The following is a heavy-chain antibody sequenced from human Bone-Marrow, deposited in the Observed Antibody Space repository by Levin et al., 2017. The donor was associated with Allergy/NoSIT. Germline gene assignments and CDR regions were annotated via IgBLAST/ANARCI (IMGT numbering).Heavy chain of an antibody. J-gene: IGHJ3*02. CDR1: GFTFSSYG. V-gene: IGHV3-33*01. D-gene: IGHD5-24*01. Sequence: GESLKISCAASGFTFSSYGMHWVRQAPGKGLEWVAVIWYDGSNKYYADSVKGRFTISRDNSKNTLYLQMNSLRAEDTAVYYCARDGDGYNLIPQDPNAFDIWGQGTMVTVSS. CDR2: IWYDGSNK. CDR3: ARDGDGYNLIPQDPNAFDI.